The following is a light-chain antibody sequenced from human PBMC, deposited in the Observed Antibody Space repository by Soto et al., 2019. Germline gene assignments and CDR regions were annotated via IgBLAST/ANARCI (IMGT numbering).Light chain of an antibody. V-gene: IGLV2-23*01. Sequence: QSALTQPASVSGSPGQSITISCTGTSSDVGSYNLVSWYQQHPGKAPKLMIYEDNKRPSGVSNRFSVSKSSNTASLTISGLQAEDEADYYCCSYAGTATFVFGTGTKLTVL. J-gene: IGLJ1*01. CDR3: CSYAGTATFV. CDR1: SSDVGSYNL. CDR2: EDN.